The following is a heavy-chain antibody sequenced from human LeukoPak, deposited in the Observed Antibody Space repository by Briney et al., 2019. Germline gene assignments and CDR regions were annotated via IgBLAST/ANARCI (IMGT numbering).Heavy chain of an antibody. V-gene: IGHV3-48*03. D-gene: IGHD2-2*01. Sequence: GGSLRLSCVASGFTFSTYWMHWVRQAPGKGLEWVSYISSSGSTIYYADSVKGRFTISRDNAKNSLYLQMNSLRAEDTAVYYCARVGCSSTSCYLTYYYYYYMDVWGKGTTVTISS. J-gene: IGHJ6*03. CDR3: ARVGCSSTSCYLTYYYYYYMDV. CDR1: GFTFSTYW. CDR2: ISSSGSTI.